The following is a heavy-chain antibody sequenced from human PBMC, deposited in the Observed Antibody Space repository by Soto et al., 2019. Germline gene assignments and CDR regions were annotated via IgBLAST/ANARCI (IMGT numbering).Heavy chain of an antibody. CDR2: VYHRNSA. Sequence: LSLSCVVSGGSVTSGGHSWSWIRQAPGNGFEWVGSVYHRNSADGHPSLRSRVAITADRSNNHVSLRMASATDADAALYYCASGDTRLAELSHDSWGQGKLVTVSS. V-gene: IGHV4-30-2*01. CDR3: ASGDTRLAELSHDS. CDR1: GGSVTSGGHS. D-gene: IGHD3-16*02. J-gene: IGHJ5*02.